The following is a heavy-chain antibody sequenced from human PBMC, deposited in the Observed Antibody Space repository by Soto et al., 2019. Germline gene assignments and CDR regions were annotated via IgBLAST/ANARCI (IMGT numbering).Heavy chain of an antibody. CDR2: IRSKANSYAT. Sequence: EVQLVESGGGLVQPGGSLKLSCAASGFTFSGSAMHWVRQASGKGLEWVGRIRSKANSYATAYAASVKGRFTISRDDSKNTAYLKMNSLKTEDTAVYYCTSSALIDYYYYEGMDVWGQGTKVTVSS. D-gene: IGHD3-22*01. V-gene: IGHV3-73*02. CDR1: GFTFSGSA. CDR3: TSSALIDYYYYEGMDV. J-gene: IGHJ6*02.